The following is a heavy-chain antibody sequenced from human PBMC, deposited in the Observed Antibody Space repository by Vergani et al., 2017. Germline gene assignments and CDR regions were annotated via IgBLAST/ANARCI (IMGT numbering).Heavy chain of an antibody. V-gene: IGHV3-30*03. CDR3: ARDFLTRVTTLDYYYMGV. CDR2: ISYDGNKK. J-gene: IGHJ6*03. CDR1: GFPFSDDG. Sequence: QVQLVESGGGEVQPGRSLRLSCSAAGFPFSDDGVHWVRHAPGKGLEWVSVISYDGNKKNYADSVKGRFTISRDNSKNTLYLEMNALRAEDTAVYYCARDFLTRVTTLDYYYMGVWGKGTTVTVSS. D-gene: IGHD1-1*01.